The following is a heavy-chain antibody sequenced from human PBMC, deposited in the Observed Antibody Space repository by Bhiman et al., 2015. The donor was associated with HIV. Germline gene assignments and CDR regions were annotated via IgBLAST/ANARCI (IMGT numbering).Heavy chain of an antibody. CDR3: ARRDSGSLSFDI. J-gene: IGHJ3*02. CDR1: GFIFDDYG. CDR2: INWNGGST. D-gene: IGHD1-26*01. V-gene: IGHV3-20*04. Sequence: EVQLVESGGAVVRPGGSLRLSCAASGFIFDDYGLSWVRQAPGKGLEWVSGINWNGGSTGHADSVKGRCTISRDNGKNSLYLQVTSLRAEDTALYYCARRDSGSLSFDIWGQGTMVTVSS.